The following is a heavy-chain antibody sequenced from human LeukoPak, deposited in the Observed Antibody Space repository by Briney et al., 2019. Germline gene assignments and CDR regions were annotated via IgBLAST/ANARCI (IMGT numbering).Heavy chain of an antibody. J-gene: IGHJ4*02. CDR2: IYPGDSDT. CDR3: ARQPTGTFSFDY. Sequence: GDSLKISCKGSGYSFTSYLIGWLRQMLGKGLEWMGIIYPGDSDTTYSPSFQGQVTISADKSISTAYLQWSSLKASDTAMYYCARQPTGTFSFDYWGQGTLVTVSS. D-gene: IGHD1-1*01. CDR1: GYSFTSYL. V-gene: IGHV5-51*01.